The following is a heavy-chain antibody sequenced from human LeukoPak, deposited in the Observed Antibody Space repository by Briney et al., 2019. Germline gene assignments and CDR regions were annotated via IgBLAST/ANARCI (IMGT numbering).Heavy chain of an antibody. CDR1: GFTFSNYN. CDR3: ARVKAAAGSFDY. J-gene: IGHJ4*02. V-gene: IGHV3-48*04. CDR2: ISLSSSSI. D-gene: IGHD6-13*01. Sequence: PGGSLRLSCAASGFTFSNYNMNWVRQAPGKGLEWVSYISLSSSSIYYADSVKGRFTISRDNAKNSLYLQMNSLRAEDTAVYYCARVKAAAGSFDYWGQGTLVTVSS.